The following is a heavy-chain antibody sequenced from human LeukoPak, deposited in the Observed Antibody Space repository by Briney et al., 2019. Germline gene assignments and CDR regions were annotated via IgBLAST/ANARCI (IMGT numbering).Heavy chain of an antibody. Sequence: GGSLRLSCAASGFTFSSYAMSWVRQAPGKGLEWVSAISGSGGSTYYADSVKGRFTISRDNSKNTLYLQMNSLRAEDTAVYYCAKEISLYNWNYQYFQHWGQGTLVTVSS. V-gene: IGHV3-23*01. D-gene: IGHD1-7*01. CDR1: GFTFSSYA. CDR3: AKEISLYNWNYQYFQH. J-gene: IGHJ1*01. CDR2: ISGSGGST.